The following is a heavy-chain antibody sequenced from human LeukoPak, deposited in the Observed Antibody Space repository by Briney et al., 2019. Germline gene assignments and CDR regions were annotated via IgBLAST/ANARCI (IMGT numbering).Heavy chain of an antibody. CDR1: GGSISSSSYY. Sequence: PSETLSLTCTVSGGSISSSSYYWGWIRQPPGKGLEWIGSIYYSGSTYYNPSLKSRVTISVDTSKNQFSLKLSSVTAADTAVYYCAIVPYGNPRRTLDYWGQGTLVTVSS. CDR2: IYYSGST. J-gene: IGHJ4*02. CDR3: AIVPYGNPRRTLDY. D-gene: IGHD1-14*01. V-gene: IGHV4-39*01.